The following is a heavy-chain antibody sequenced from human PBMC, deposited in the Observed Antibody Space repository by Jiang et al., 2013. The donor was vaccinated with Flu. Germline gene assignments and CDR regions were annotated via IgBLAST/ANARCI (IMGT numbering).Heavy chain of an antibody. CDR3: ATGNRGGGFDP. CDR2: INAGNGNT. V-gene: IGHV1-3*01. CDR1: GYPFDSYA. J-gene: IGHJ5*02. Sequence: GAEVKKPGTSVKVSCKASGYPFDSYAFHWMRQAPGQRPEWMGWINAGNGNTKYSQKFQGRVTITRDTSASTAYMELSSLRSEDTAVYYCATGNRGGGFDPWGQGTLVTVSS. D-gene: IGHD3-16*01.